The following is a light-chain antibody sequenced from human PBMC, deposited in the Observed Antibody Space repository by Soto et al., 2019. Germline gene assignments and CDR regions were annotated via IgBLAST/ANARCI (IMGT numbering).Light chain of an antibody. CDR2: ATS. CDR3: QQSYSTHPGT. V-gene: IGKV1-39*01. CDR1: QSISRW. J-gene: IGKJ1*01. Sequence: DIQMTQSPSPLSASVGDRVTITCRASQSISRWLAWYQQTPGKATKLMIYATSSLQTGVPSRFSGSGSGTDFTLTISSLQPEDFANYDCQQSYSTHPGTFGQGTKVDIK.